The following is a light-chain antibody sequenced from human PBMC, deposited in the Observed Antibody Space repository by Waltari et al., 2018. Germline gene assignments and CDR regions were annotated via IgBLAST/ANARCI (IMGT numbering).Light chain of an antibody. J-gene: IGKJ1*01. Sequence: DVVMTQSPLSLPVTLGQSASIPCRSNQSLVYSNGNTYLNWFQQRPGQSPRRLIYEVSKWDSGVQDRFSGSGSGTDFTLKISRVEAEDVGVYYCMQGTHWPPTFGQGTKVEIK. CDR3: MQGTHWPPT. CDR1: QSLVYSNGNTY. CDR2: EVS. V-gene: IGKV2D-30*01.